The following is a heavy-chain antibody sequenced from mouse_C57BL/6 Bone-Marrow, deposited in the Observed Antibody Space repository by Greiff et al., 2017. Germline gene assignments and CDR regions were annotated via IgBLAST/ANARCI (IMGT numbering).Heavy chain of an antibody. CDR3: ARHGD. V-gene: IGHV5-6*01. CDR2: ISSGGSYT. J-gene: IGHJ2*01. CDR1: GFTFSSYG. Sequence: EVKLVESGGDLVKPGGSLKLSCAASGFTFSSYGMSWVRQTPDKRLEWVATISSGGSYTYYPDSVKGRVTISRDNAKNTLYLQMSSLKSEDTAMYYCARHGDWGQGTTLTVSS.